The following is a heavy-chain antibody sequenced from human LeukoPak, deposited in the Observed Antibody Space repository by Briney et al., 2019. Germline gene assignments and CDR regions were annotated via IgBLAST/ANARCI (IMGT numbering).Heavy chain of an antibody. Sequence: PGGSLRLSCAASGFPFDDFAMHWVRQAPGKGLEWVSGISWNSCSLDYVDSVKGRFTISRDNAKNSLYLEMNSLRPEDTALYYCAKGTGRYWTFLDYWGQGAPVTVSS. CDR1: GFPFDDFA. CDR2: ISWNSCSL. V-gene: IGHV3-9*01. D-gene: IGHD1-26*01. J-gene: IGHJ4*02. CDR3: AKGTGRYWTFLDY.